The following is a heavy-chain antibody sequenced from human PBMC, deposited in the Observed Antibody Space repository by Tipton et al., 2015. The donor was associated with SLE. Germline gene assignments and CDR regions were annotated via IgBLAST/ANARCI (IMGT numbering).Heavy chain of an antibody. D-gene: IGHD3-3*01. V-gene: IGHV4-34*01. Sequence: TLFLTCAASGGSFRGYYWIWIRQPPGKGLEWIGEVNQSGGINYNPSLKSRVTISADTSKTQFSLKMISATAADTAVYFCAREGITIFGVFQRWGQGTQVSVSS. CDR3: AREGITIFGVFQR. CDR1: GGSFRGYY. J-gene: IGHJ4*02. CDR2: VNQSGGI.